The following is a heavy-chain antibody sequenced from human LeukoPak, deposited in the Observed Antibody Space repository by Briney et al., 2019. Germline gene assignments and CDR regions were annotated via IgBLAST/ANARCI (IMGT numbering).Heavy chain of an antibody. D-gene: IGHD3-3*02. J-gene: IGHJ6*03. CDR2: IYHSGST. Sequence: PSETLSLTCAVSGYSISSGYYWGWIRQPPGKGLEWIGSIYHSGSTYYNPSLKSRVTISVDTSKNQFSLKLSSVTAADTAVYYCARHLGTSSLTRYYCYMDVWGKGTTVTVSS. V-gene: IGHV4-38-2*01. CDR1: GYSISSGYY. CDR3: ARHLGTSSLTRYYCYMDV.